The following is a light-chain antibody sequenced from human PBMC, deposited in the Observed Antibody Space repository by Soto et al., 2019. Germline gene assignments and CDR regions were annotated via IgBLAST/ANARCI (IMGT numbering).Light chain of an antibody. J-gene: IGKJ4*01. CDR1: QSVRSSY. CDR3: QQYDSSPLT. V-gene: IGKV3-20*01. Sequence: EIVLTQSPGTLSLSPGERATLSCRASQSVRSSYLAWYQQKPGQAPRLLIYGASSRATGIPDRFSGSGYGTDFTLTISRLEPEDFAVYYCQQYDSSPLTFGGGTKVEIK. CDR2: GAS.